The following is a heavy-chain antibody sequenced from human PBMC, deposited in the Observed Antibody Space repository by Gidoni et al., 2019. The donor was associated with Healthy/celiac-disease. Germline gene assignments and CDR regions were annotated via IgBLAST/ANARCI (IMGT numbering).Heavy chain of an antibody. CDR2: IRSKAYGGTT. CDR1: GFTFGDYA. V-gene: IGHV3-49*04. D-gene: IGHD2-2*01. CDR3: TRELGYCSSTSCYEDY. J-gene: IGHJ4*02. Sequence: EVQLVESGGGLVQPGRSLRLSCTASGFTFGDYAMSWVRQAPGKGLEWVGFIRSKAYGGTTEYAASVKGRFTISRDDSKSIAYLQMNSLKTEDTAVYYCTRELGYCSSTSCYEDYWGQGTLVTVSS.